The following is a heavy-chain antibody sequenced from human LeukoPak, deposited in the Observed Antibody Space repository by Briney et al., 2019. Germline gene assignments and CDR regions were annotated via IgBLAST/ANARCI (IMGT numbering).Heavy chain of an antibody. CDR2: IIPIFGTA. J-gene: IGHJ3*02. V-gene: IGHV1-69*05. CDR3: ARELHTSDAFDI. Sequence: ASVKVSCKASGGTFSSYAISWVRQAPGQGLEWMGGIIPIFGTANYAQKFQGRVTITTDESTSTAYMELSSLRSEDTAVYYCARELHTSDAFDIWGQGTMVTVSS. CDR1: GGTFSSYA. D-gene: IGHD5-18*01.